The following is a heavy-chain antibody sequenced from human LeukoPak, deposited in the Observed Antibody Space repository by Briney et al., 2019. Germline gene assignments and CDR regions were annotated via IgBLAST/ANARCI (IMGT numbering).Heavy chain of an antibody. CDR2: ISYDGSNK. D-gene: IGHD3-10*01. J-gene: IGHJ4*02. CDR3: AKDSEDGSGSYTFDY. CDR1: GFTFSSYG. V-gene: IGHV3-30*18. Sequence: GRSLRLSCAASGFTFSSYGMHWVRQAPGKGLEWVAVISYDGSNKYYADSVKGRFTISRDNSKNTLYLQMNSLRAEDTAVYYCAKDSEDGSGSYTFDYWGQGTLVTVSS.